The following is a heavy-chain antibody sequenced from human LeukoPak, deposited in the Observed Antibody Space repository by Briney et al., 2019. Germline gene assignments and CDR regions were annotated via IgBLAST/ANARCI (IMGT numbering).Heavy chain of an antibody. J-gene: IGHJ4*02. V-gene: IGHV3-30*02. Sequence: GGSLRLSCAASGFTFSSYGMHWVRQAPGKGLEWVAFIRYDGSNKYYADSVKGRFTISRDNSKNTLYLQMNSLRAEDTAVYYCAKDGSRDYYDSSGTYFDYWGQGTLVTVSS. CDR1: GFTFSSYG. CDR3: AKDGSRDYYDSSGTYFDY. CDR2: IRYDGSNK. D-gene: IGHD3-22*01.